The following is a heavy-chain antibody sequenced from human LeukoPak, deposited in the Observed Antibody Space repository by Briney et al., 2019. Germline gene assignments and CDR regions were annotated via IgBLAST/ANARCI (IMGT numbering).Heavy chain of an antibody. Sequence: EASVKVSCKASGYTFTGYGISWVRQAPGQGLEWMGWISAYNGNTNYAQKLQGRVTMTTDTSTSTAYMELRSLRSDDTAVYYCARELQYPFYYYYYMDVWGKGTTVTVSS. J-gene: IGHJ6*03. D-gene: IGHD4-11*01. V-gene: IGHV1-18*01. CDR2: ISAYNGNT. CDR1: GYTFTGYG. CDR3: ARELQYPFYYYYYMDV.